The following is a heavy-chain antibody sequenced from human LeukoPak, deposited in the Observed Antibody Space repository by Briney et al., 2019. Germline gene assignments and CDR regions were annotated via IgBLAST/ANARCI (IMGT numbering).Heavy chain of an antibody. Sequence: GGSLRLSCAASGFTFSSYAMSWVRQAPGKGLEWVSAISGSGGSTYYADSVKGRFTISRDNSKNTLYLQMSSLRAEDTAVYYCAKGGGDKFTWYYYDSSGYPLHWGQGTLVTVSS. CDR3: AKGGGDKFTWYYYDSSGYPLH. V-gene: IGHV3-23*01. CDR1: GFTFSSYA. D-gene: IGHD3-22*01. CDR2: ISGSGGST. J-gene: IGHJ4*02.